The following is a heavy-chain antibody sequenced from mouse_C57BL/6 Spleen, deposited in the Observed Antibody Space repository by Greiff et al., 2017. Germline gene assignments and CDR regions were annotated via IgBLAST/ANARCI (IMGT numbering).Heavy chain of an antibody. V-gene: IGHV1-9*01. CDR3: ARLDYYGSSYGGYWYFDV. Sequence: QVQLQQSGAELMKPGASVKLSCKATGYTFTGYWIEWVKQRPGHGLEWIGEILPGSGSTNYNEKFKGKATFTADTSSNTAYMQLNSLTTEDSAIYYCARLDYYGSSYGGYWYFDVWGTGTTVTVSS. D-gene: IGHD1-1*01. J-gene: IGHJ1*03. CDR1: GYTFTGYW. CDR2: ILPGSGST.